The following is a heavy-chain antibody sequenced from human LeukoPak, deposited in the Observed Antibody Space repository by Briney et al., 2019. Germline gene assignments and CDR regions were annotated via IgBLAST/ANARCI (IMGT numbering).Heavy chain of an antibody. CDR2: ISGSGGST. Sequence: GGSPRLSCAASGFTFSSYAMSWVRQAPGKGLEWVSAISGSGGSTYYADSVKGRFTISRDNAKNSLYLEMNSLRAEDTAVYYCARTYYDFWSGYYSHEGNPFDYWGQGTLVTVSS. V-gene: IGHV3-23*01. D-gene: IGHD3-3*01. CDR1: GFTFSSYA. J-gene: IGHJ4*02. CDR3: ARTYYDFWSGYYSHEGNPFDY.